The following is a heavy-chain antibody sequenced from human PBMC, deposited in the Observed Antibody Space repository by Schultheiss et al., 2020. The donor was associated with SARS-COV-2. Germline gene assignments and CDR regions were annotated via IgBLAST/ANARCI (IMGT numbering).Heavy chain of an antibody. V-gene: IGHV1-46*01. CDR2: INPSGGST. D-gene: IGHD5-12*01. CDR3: AREQWLRFKGTLGY. Sequence: SVKVSCKASGYTFTSYYMHWVRQAPGQGLEWMGIINPSGGSTSYAQKFQGRVTMTRDTSISTAYMELSRLRSDDTAVYYCAREQWLRFKGTLGYWGQGTLVTVSS. CDR1: GYTFTSYY. J-gene: IGHJ4*02.